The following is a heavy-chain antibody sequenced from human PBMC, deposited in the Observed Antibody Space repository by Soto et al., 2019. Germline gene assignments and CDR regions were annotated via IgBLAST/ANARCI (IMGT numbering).Heavy chain of an antibody. J-gene: IGHJ4*02. D-gene: IGHD3-16*01. CDR1: GFTLSSYW. V-gene: IGHV3-7*03. CDR2: IKQDGSEK. Sequence: EVQLVESGGGLVQPGGSLRLSCAASGFTLSSYWMSWVRQAPGKGLEWVANIKQDGSEKYYVDSVKGRFTISRDNAKNSLYLQMNSLRAEDTAVFYCVRVGRVGGYWGQGTLVTVSS. CDR3: VRVGRVGGY.